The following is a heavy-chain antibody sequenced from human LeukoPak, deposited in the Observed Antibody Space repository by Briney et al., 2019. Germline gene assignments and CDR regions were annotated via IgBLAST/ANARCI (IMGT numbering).Heavy chain of an antibody. V-gene: IGHV4-4*07. J-gene: IGHJ4*02. CDR2: IYTSGST. CDR1: GVSISSYY. D-gene: IGHD2-2*01. Sequence: PSETLSLTCTVSGVSISSYYWSWIRQPAGKGLEWIGRIYTSGSTNYNPSLKSRVTMSVDTSKNQFSLKLSSVTAADTAVYYCARVGRSTSLYYFDYWGQGTLVTVSS. CDR3: ARVGRSTSLYYFDY.